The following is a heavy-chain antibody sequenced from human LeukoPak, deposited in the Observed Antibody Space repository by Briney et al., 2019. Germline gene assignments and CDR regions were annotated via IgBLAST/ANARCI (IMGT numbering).Heavy chain of an antibody. V-gene: IGHV3-21*01. CDR3: ARDYSSVAAFDY. J-gene: IGHJ4*02. D-gene: IGHD6-19*01. CDR1: GFTFSSYS. CDR2: ISSSSSYI. Sequence: PGGSLRLSCAASGFTFSSYSMTWVRQAPGKGLEWVSSISSSSSYIYYADSVKGRFTISRDNAKNSLYLQMNSLRAEDTAVYYCARDYSSVAAFDYWGQGTLVTVSS.